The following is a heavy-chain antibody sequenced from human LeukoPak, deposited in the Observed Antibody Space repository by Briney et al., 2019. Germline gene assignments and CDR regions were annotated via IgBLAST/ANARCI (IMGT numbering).Heavy chain of an antibody. D-gene: IGHD4-17*01. Sequence: GESLKISCKGSGYSFTSYWIGWGRQLPGKGLEWMGIIYPGDSDTRYSASFQGQVTISADKSISTAYLQWSSLKASDTAMYHCARQEMGYGDNYYWGQGTLVTVSS. CDR1: GYSFTSYW. V-gene: IGHV5-51*01. CDR2: IYPGDSDT. J-gene: IGHJ4*02. CDR3: ARQEMGYGDNYY.